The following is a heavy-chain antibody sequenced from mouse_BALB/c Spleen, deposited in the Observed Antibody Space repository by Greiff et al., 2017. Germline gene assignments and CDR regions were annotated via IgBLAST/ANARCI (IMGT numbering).Heavy chain of an antibody. CDR2: ISDGGSYT. CDR1: GFTFSDYY. V-gene: IGHV5-4*02. D-gene: IGHD2-14*01. J-gene: IGHJ2*01. CDR3: ARAYYRYDDFDY. Sequence: EVQLVESGGGLVKPGGSLKLSCAASGFTFSDYYMYWVRQTPEKRLEWVATISDGGSYTYYPDSVKGRFTISRDNAKNNLYLQMSSLKSEDTAMYYCARAYYRYDDFDYWGQGTTLTVSS.